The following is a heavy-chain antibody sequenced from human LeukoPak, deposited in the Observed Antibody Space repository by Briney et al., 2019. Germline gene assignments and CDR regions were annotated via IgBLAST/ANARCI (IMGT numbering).Heavy chain of an antibody. V-gene: IGHV1-46*01. CDR2: INPISGAT. D-gene: IGHD3-16*02. Sequence: ASVKVSRKTSGYTFTRYYMQWVRQAPGHGLEWMGIINPISGATDDAQKFQGRVTMTRDTSTSTVYMELSSLRSEDTAMYYCARLPYRDGVAQDYWGQGTLVTVSP. CDR1: GYTFTRYY. J-gene: IGHJ4*02. CDR3: ARLPYRDGVAQDY.